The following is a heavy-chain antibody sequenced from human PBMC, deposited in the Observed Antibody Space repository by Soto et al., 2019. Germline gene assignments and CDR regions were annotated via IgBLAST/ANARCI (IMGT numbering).Heavy chain of an antibody. CDR2: INHSGST. Sequence: QVQLQQWGAGLLKPSETLSLTCAVYGGSFSGYYWSWIRQPPGKGLEWIGEINHSGSTNYNPSLKSRVTISVDTSKNQFSLKLRSVTAADTAVYYCARKSGRYSDSAKLDYWGQGTLVTVSS. CDR1: GGSFSGYY. V-gene: IGHV4-34*01. CDR3: ARKSGRYSDSAKLDY. D-gene: IGHD1-26*01. J-gene: IGHJ4*02.